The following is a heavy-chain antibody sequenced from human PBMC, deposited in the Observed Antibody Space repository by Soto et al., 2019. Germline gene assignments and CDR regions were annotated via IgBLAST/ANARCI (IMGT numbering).Heavy chain of an antibody. J-gene: IGHJ4*02. V-gene: IGHV3-23*01. D-gene: IGHD3-10*01. CDR2: ISGSGDSK. CDR3: AKRAYGSDVDY. Sequence: EVQLLESGGGLVQPGGSLRLSCAASGFTFSSYAMGWVRQAPGKGLEWVSVISGSGDSKYYADSVKGRFTISRDNSKNTLYLQMNSLRVEDTAVYYCAKRAYGSDVDYWGQGTLVTVSS. CDR1: GFTFSSYA.